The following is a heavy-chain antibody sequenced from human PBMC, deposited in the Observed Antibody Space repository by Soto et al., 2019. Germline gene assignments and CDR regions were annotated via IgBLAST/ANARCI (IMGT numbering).Heavy chain of an antibody. CDR2: IKSKTDGGTT. CDR1: GFTFSNAW. V-gene: IGHV3-15*01. Sequence: KPGGSLRLSCSASGFTFSNAWMTWVRQAPGKGLEWVARIKSKTDGGTTDYAAPVKVRFSISRDDSKNTVYLQMNSLKTEDTAVYYCTTDDPINRYWGQGTLVTVS. CDR3: TTDDPINRY. J-gene: IGHJ4*02.